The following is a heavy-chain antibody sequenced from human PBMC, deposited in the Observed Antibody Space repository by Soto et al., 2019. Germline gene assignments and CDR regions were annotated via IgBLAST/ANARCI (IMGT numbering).Heavy chain of an antibody. CDR3: ARDQGFRVVINSNWFDP. CDR1: GYTFSRYG. D-gene: IGHD2-21*01. CDR2: ISAYNGNT. Sequence: ASVKVSCKASGYTFSRYGDMWVRQAPGQGLEWMGWISAYNGNTNSAEKLRVRLTMTTDASTTTAYMELRSLRSDDTAIYYCARDQGFRVVINSNWFDPWGQGTLVTVSS. J-gene: IGHJ5*01. V-gene: IGHV1-18*01.